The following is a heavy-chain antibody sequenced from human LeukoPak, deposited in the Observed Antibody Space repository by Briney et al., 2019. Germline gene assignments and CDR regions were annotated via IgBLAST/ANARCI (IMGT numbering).Heavy chain of an antibody. J-gene: IGHJ4*02. CDR3: ARIPLYQALRDIVGPTGDY. CDR2: FYYTGSI. D-gene: IGHD1-26*01. CDR1: GGSISSTSYY. Sequence: SETLSLTCLVSGGSISSTSYYWGWIRQSPGRGLEWIGSFYYTGSIFDNRSLRSRVTISIDMSKNQFLLKLTSVTAADTAVYYCARIPLYQALRDIVGPTGDYWGQGTLVTVSS. V-gene: IGHV4-39*07.